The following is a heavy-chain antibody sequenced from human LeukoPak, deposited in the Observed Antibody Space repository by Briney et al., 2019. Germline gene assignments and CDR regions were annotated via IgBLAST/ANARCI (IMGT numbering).Heavy chain of an antibody. CDR2: ISGSGGTT. D-gene: IGHD6-19*01. J-gene: IGHJ4*02. Sequence: PGGSLRLSCAASGXTFSSYAMSWVRQAPGKGLEWVSYISGSGGTTSYADSVKGRVTISRDNSKNTLYLQMNSLRAEDTAVYYCAKRDSSGSLPRLFDYWGQGTLVTVSS. CDR3: AKRDSSGSLPRLFDY. V-gene: IGHV3-23*01. CDR1: GXTFSSYA.